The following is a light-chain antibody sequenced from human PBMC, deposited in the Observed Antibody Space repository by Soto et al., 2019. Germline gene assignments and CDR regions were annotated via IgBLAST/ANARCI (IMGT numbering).Light chain of an antibody. V-gene: IGKV1-33*01. CDR2: DAS. CDR3: QQYDNLLGT. Sequence: DIQMTQSPSSLSASVGDRVTITCQASQDISNYLNWYQQKPGKAPKLLIYDASNLETGVPSRFSGSGSGTDFTFNISSLQPEDIATYYCQQYDNLLGTFGPGTKVDIK. J-gene: IGKJ3*01. CDR1: QDISNY.